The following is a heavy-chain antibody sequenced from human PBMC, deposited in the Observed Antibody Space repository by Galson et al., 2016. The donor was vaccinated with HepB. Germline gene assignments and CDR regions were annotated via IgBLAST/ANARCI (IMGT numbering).Heavy chain of an antibody. J-gene: IGHJ4*02. V-gene: IGHV1-18*01. CDR2: ISTYSGNT. D-gene: IGHD4-17*01. CDR3: ARAGAEVTTHSDF. Sequence: SVKVSCKASGYTFTTSGISWVRQAPGQGLEWMGWISTYSGNTKYAQKFQGGLTLTTDSSTTTAYMGLRSLRFDDTALYYCARAGAEVTTHSDFWGQGTLVTVSS. CDR1: GYTFTTSG.